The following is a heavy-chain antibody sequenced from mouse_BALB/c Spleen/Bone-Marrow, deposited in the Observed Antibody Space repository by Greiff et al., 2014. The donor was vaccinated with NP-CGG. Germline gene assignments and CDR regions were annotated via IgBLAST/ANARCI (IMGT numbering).Heavy chain of an antibody. CDR3: ARRLLYYFDY. V-gene: IGHV1-9*01. CDR1: GYTFSSYW. CDR2: ILPGSGNT. D-gene: IGHD1-2*01. J-gene: IGHJ2*01. Sequence: VQLQQSGAELMKPGASVKISCEATGYTFSSYWIEWVKQRPGHGLEWIGEILPGSGNTNYNENFKGKATFTADTSSNTAYMQLSSLTSEDSAVYYCARRLLYYFDYWGQGTTLTVSS.